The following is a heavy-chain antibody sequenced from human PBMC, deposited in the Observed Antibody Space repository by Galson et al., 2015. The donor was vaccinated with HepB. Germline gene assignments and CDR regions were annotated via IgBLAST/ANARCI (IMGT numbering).Heavy chain of an antibody. J-gene: IGHJ6*02. Sequence: SLRLSCAASGFTFSSYAMSWVRQAPGKGLEWVSAISGSGGSTYYADSVKGRFTISRDNSKNTLYLQMNSLRAEDTAVYYCATDWRWLQLYYYYGMDVWGQGTTVTVSS. CDR1: GFTFSSYA. D-gene: IGHD5-24*01. V-gene: IGHV3-23*01. CDR3: ATDWRWLQLYYYYGMDV. CDR2: ISGSGGST.